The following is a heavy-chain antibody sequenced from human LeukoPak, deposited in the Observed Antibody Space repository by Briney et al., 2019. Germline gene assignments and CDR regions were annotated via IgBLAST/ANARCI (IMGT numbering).Heavy chain of an antibody. J-gene: IGHJ4*02. CDR1: GFTFSSYE. D-gene: IGHD6-19*01. CDR2: ISSSGSTI. V-gene: IGHV3-48*03. Sequence: QPGGSLRLSCAASGFTFSSYEMNLVRQAPGKGREWVSYISSSGSTIYYADSVKGRFTISRDNAKNSLHLQMNSLRPEDTAVYYCARVRAVAGPLDYWGQGTLVTVSS. CDR3: ARVRAVAGPLDY.